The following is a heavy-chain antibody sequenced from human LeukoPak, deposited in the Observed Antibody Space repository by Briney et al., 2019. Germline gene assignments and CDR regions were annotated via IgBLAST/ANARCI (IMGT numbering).Heavy chain of an antibody. CDR1: GFTFSSYA. CDR3: AKRLGDY. D-gene: IGHD3-10*01. CDR2: ISGSGGTT. Sequence: GGSLRLSCAASGFTFSSYAMSWVRQTPGKGLEWVSSISGSGGTTYYADSVRGQFTISRDDSKNTLYLQMNSLRVEDTAVYYCAKRLGDYWGQGTLVTVSS. V-gene: IGHV3-23*01. J-gene: IGHJ4*02.